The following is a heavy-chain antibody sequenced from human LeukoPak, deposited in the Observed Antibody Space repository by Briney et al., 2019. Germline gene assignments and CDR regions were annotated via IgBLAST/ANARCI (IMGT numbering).Heavy chain of an antibody. CDR1: GYTFTSYG. J-gene: IGHJ4*02. Sequence: ASVKVSCKASGYTFTSYGISWVRQAPGQGLEWMGWISTNTGNPTYAQGFTGRFVFSLDTSVSTAYLQISSLKAEDTAVYYCARDGDDYYDSSGYPPFDYWGQGTLVTVSS. CDR2: ISTNTGNP. D-gene: IGHD3-22*01. CDR3: ARDGDDYYDSSGYPPFDY. V-gene: IGHV7-4-1*02.